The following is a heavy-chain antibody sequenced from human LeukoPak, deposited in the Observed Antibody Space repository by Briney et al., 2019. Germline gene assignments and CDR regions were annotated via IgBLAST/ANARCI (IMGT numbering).Heavy chain of an antibody. CDR1: GGSISSYY. Sequence: SETLSLTCTVSGGSISSYYWSWIRQPPGKGLEWIAYIYYSGSTDYNPPLKSRVTISLDTSKNQFSLNLTSVTAADTALYFCARHDPIVGTPDAFDIWGQGTMVTVSS. J-gene: IGHJ3*02. V-gene: IGHV4-59*08. CDR3: ARHDPIVGTPDAFDI. CDR2: IYYSGST. D-gene: IGHD1-26*01.